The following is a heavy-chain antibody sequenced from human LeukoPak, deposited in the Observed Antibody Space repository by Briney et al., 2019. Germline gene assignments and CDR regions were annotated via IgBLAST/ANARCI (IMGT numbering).Heavy chain of an antibody. CDR2: IGGTGVGT. Sequence: GGSLRLSCAASGFTFSSYAMSWVRQAPGKGLEWVSTIGGTGVGTYYADSVKGRSTISRDNSKNTLYLQINSLRAEDTAVYFCAKDRLGGPYFFHYWGQGTLVTVSS. CDR1: GFTFSSYA. D-gene: IGHD3-16*01. CDR3: AKDRLGGPYFFHY. J-gene: IGHJ4*02. V-gene: IGHV3-23*01.